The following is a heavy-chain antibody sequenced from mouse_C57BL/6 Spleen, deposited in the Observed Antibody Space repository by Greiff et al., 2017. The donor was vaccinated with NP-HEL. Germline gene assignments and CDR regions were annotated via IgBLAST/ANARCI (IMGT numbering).Heavy chain of an antibody. CDR3: ARSVYNLDY. D-gene: IGHD6-1*01. CDR1: GYSFTGYY. V-gene: IGHV1-42*01. Sequence: EVQLVESGPELVKPGASVKISCKASGYSFTGYYMNWVKQSPEKSLEWIGEINPSTGGTTYNQKFKAKATLTVDKSSSTAYMQLKSLTSEDSAVYYCARSVYNLDYWGQGTTLTVSS. J-gene: IGHJ2*01. CDR2: INPSTGGT.